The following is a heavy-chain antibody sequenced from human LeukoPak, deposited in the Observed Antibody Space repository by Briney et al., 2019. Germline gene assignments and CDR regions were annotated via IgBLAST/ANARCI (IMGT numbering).Heavy chain of an antibody. D-gene: IGHD6-6*01. J-gene: IGHJ6*02. CDR3: ARPSIAARRYYYYGMDV. Sequence: GGSLRLSCAASGFTFSSYWMSWVRQAPGKGLEWVANIKQDGSEKYYVDSVKGRFTISRDNSKNTLYLQMNSLRAEDTAVYYCARPSIAARRYYYYGMDVWGQGTTVTVSS. CDR1: GFTFSSYW. CDR2: IKQDGSEK. V-gene: IGHV3-7*03.